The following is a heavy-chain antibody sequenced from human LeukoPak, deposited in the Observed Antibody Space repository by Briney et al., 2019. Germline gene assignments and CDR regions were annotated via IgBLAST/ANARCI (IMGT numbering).Heavy chain of an antibody. V-gene: IGHV4-61*02. J-gene: IGHJ6*03. CDR3: AREGYYYYYMDV. CDR2: IYTSGDT. CDR1: GGSISTSSYY. Sequence: SGTLSLTCTVSGGSISTSSYYWSWIRQPAGKGLEWIGRIYTSGDTNYNPSLNSRVTMSLDTSKNQFSLKLSSVTAADTAVYYCAREGYYYYYMDVWGKGTTVTISS.